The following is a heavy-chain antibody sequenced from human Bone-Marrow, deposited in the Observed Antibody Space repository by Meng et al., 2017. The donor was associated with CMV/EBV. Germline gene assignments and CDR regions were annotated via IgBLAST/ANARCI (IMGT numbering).Heavy chain of an antibody. Sequence: GGSLRLSCAASGFTVSSNYMSWVRQAPGKGREWVSVIYSGGSTYYADSVNGRFTISRDNSKNTLYLQMNRLRAEDTAVYYCARDYRYYSRGYYHDYLGQGTLVTVSS. CDR3: ARDYRYYSRGYYHDY. CDR2: IYSGGST. CDR1: GFTVSSNY. V-gene: IGHV3-66*02. J-gene: IGHJ4*02. D-gene: IGHD3-22*01.